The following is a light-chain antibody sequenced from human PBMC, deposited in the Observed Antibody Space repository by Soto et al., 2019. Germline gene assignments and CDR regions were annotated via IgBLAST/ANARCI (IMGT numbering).Light chain of an antibody. V-gene: IGLV2-14*01. CDR1: SGDIGSYNR. Sequence: QSVLTQPASVSGSPGQSITISCTGTSGDIGSYNRVSWYQQHPGKAPKLIIYEVTDRPSGVSNRFSGSKSGNTASLTISGLQAEDVAEYYCSSYTNINTGACVFGTGTKVTVL. CDR2: EVT. J-gene: IGLJ1*01. CDR3: SSYTNINTGACV.